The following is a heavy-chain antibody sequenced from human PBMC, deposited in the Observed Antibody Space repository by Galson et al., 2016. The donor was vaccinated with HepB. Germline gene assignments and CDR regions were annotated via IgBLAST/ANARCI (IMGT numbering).Heavy chain of an antibody. V-gene: IGHV3-21*01. CDR1: GFTFSISS. J-gene: IGHJ3*02. Sequence: SLRLSCAASGFTFSISSMNWVRQAPGKGLEWVSSISTRSSYIYYADSVKGRFTISRDNAKNSLYLQMNSLRAEDTAVYYCARTLPRAGAFDIWGHGTMVTVSS. CDR2: ISTRSSYI. CDR3: ARTLPRAGAFDI.